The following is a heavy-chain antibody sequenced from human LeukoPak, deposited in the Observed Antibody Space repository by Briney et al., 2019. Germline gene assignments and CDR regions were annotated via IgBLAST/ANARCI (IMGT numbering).Heavy chain of an antibody. J-gene: IGHJ4*02. D-gene: IGHD1-26*01. CDR3: ARGRGVGATYDY. V-gene: IGHV4-39*07. CDR1: GGSINSGTYY. CDR2: IYHSGST. Sequence: SETLSLTCTVSGGSINSGTYYWTWIRQPPGKGLEWIGSIYHSGSTYYNPSLKSRVTISVDTSRNQFSLKLSSVTAADTAVYYCARGRGVGATYDYWGQGTLVTVSS.